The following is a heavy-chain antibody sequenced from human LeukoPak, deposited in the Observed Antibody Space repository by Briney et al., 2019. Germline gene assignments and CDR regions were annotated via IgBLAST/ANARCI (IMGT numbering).Heavy chain of an antibody. V-gene: IGHV6-1*01. CDR1: GDSVSSNSAA. CDR3: ARVVQVYCTTTSCYVGAFDI. D-gene: IGHD2-2*01. J-gene: IGHJ3*02. Sequence: SQTLSLTCAISGDSVSSNSAAWNWIRQSSSRGLEWLGRTYYRSKWYNDYAVSMKSRITINPDTSKNQFSLQLNSVTPEDTAVYYCARVVQVYCTTTSCYVGAFDIWGQGTVVTVSS. CDR2: TYYRSKWYN.